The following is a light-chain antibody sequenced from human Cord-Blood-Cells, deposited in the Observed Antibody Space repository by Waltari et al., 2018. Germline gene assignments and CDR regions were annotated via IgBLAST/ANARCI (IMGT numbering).Light chain of an antibody. CDR2: DAS. J-gene: IGKJ5*01. V-gene: IGKV3-11*01. CDR1: QSVSSY. Sequence: EIVLTQSPATLSLSRGESATLSCRASQSVSSYLAWYQQKPGQAPRLLIYDASNRATGIPARFSGSASGTDFTLTISSLEPEDFAVYYCQQRSNWPPPTFGQGTRLEIK. CDR3: QQRSNWPPPT.